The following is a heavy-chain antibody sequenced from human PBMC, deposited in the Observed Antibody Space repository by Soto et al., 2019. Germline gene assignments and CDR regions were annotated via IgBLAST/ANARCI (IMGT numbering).Heavy chain of an antibody. J-gene: IGHJ4*02. CDR1: GGSISSYY. D-gene: IGHD6-13*01. Sequence: PSETLSLTCTVSGGSISSYYWSWIRQPPGKGLEWIGYIYYSGSTNYNPSLKSRVTIAVDTSKNQFPLKLSSVTAADTAVYYCARVRGTAGKRYFDYWGPGTLVTVYS. CDR2: IYYSGST. V-gene: IGHV4-59*01. CDR3: ARVRGTAGKRYFDY.